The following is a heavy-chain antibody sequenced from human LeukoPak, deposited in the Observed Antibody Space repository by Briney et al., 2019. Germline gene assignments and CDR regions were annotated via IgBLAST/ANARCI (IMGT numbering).Heavy chain of an antibody. CDR1: GFTFSGYA. J-gene: IGHJ4*02. Sequence: PGGSLRLSCAASGFTFSGYAMNWVRQAPGKGLEWVSSVSTTGSDTYYADSVKGRFTISRDSSKNSVYLQMNSLRPEDTAIYYCARGRDGYPYNFWGQGTLVTVSS. CDR3: ARGRDGYPYNF. D-gene: IGHD5-24*01. V-gene: IGHV3-21*01. CDR2: VSTTGSDT.